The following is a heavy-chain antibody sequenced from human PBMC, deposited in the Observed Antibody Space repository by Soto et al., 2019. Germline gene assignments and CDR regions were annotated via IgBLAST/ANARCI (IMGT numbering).Heavy chain of an antibody. CDR1: GFTFSSYW. Sequence: GGSLRLSCAASGFTFSSYWMHWVRQAPGKGLVWVSRINSDGSSTSYADSVKGRFTISRDNAKNTLYLQMNSLRAEDTAVYYCAKDLYDFWSGYHRDAFDIWGQGTMVTVSS. D-gene: IGHD3-3*01. CDR2: INSDGSST. J-gene: IGHJ3*02. CDR3: AKDLYDFWSGYHRDAFDI. V-gene: IGHV3-74*01.